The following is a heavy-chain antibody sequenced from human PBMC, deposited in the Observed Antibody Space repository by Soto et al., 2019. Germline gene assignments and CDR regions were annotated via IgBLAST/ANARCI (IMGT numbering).Heavy chain of an antibody. D-gene: IGHD4-17*01. CDR1: GGPFSGYY. J-gene: IGHJ6*02. CDR3: ATDYGDYYYYGMDV. Sequence: PSETLSLTCAVYGGPFSGYYWSWIRQPPGKGLEWIGEINHSGSTNYNPSLKSRVTISVDTSKNQFSLKLSSVTAADTAVYYCATDYGDYYYYGMDVWGQGTTVTVSS. CDR2: INHSGST. V-gene: IGHV4-34*01.